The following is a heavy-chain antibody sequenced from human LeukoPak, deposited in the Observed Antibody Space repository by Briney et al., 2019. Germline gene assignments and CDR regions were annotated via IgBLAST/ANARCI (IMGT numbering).Heavy chain of an antibody. CDR2: INGDGSWT. Sequence: GGSLRLSCAASGNYWMHWARQAPGKGLVWVSHINGDGSWTTYADSVKGRFTISKDNAKNTVYLQMNNLRAEDTAVYYCVSFYETYWGRGTLVTVSS. V-gene: IGHV3-74*01. CDR1: GNYW. D-gene: IGHD2-2*01. CDR3: VSFYETY. J-gene: IGHJ4*02.